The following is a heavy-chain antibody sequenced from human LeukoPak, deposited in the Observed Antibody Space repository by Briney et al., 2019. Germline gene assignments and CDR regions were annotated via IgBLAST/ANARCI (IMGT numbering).Heavy chain of an antibody. CDR3: ARDYDSSGWDAFDI. CDR2: INHSGST. D-gene: IGHD3-22*01. Sequence: PSETLSLTCAVYGGSFSGYYWSWIRQPPGKGLEWIGEINHSGSTNYNPSLKSRVTISVDTSKNQFSLKLSSVTAADTAVYYCARDYDSSGWDAFDIWGQGTMVTVSS. J-gene: IGHJ3*02. CDR1: GGSFSGYY. V-gene: IGHV4-34*01.